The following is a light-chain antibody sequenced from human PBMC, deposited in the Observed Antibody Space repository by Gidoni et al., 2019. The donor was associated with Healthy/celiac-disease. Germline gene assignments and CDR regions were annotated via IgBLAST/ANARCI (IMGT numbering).Light chain of an antibody. CDR3: QAWDSSRVV. CDR1: KLGDKY. J-gene: IGLJ2*01. CDR2: QDS. V-gene: IGLV3-1*01. Sequence: SYELTQPPSVSVSPGQTASITCSGDKLGDKYACWYQQKPGQSPVLVIYQDSKRPSGIPERFSGSNPGNTATLTNSGTQAMDEGDYYCQAWDSSRVVFGGGTKLTVL.